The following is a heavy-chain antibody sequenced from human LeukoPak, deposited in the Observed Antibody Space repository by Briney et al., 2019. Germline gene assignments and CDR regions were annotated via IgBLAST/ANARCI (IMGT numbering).Heavy chain of an antibody. D-gene: IGHD3-22*01. CDR2: IYYSGST. Sequence: SETLSLTCTVSGGSINNYYWSWVRQPPGEGLEWIAYIYYSGSTNYNPSLKTRVTISVDTSKNQFSLRLNSVTAADTAVYYCARFSQYFDSSTHYLDYWGQGILVTVSS. V-gene: IGHV4-59*08. CDR1: GGSINNYY. J-gene: IGHJ4*02. CDR3: ARFSQYFDSSTHYLDY.